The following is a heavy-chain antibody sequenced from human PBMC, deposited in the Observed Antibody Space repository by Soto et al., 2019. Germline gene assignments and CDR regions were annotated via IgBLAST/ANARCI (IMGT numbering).Heavy chain of an antibody. CDR2: ISGSGGST. D-gene: IGHD2-15*01. J-gene: IGHJ4*02. CDR1: GFTFSSYA. CDR3: AKAGVVVVAATPEPHF. V-gene: IGHV3-23*01. Sequence: HPGGSMRLSCAASGFTFSSYAMSWVHQAPGKGLEWVSAISGSGGSTYYADSVKGRFTISRDNSNNTLYLQTNSLRAEDTAVYYCAKAGVVVVAATPEPHFWGQGTLVTVSS.